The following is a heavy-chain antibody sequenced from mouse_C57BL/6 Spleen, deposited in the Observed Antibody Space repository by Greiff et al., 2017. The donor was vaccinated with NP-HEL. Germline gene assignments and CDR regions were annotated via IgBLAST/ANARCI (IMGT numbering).Heavy chain of an antibody. CDR3: ARGFTTVVANAMDY. CDR2: IHPNSGST. D-gene: IGHD1-1*01. CDR1: GYTFTSYW. J-gene: IGHJ4*01. V-gene: IGHV1-64*01. Sequence: QVQLKQPGAELVKPGASVKLSCKASGYTFTSYWMHWVKQRPGQGLEWIGMIHPNSGSTNYNEKFKSKATLTVDKSSSTAYMQLSSLTSEDSAVYYCARGFTTVVANAMDYWGQGTSVTVSS.